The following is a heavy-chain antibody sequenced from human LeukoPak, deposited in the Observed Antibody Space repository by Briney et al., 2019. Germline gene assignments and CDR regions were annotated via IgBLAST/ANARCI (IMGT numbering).Heavy chain of an antibody. D-gene: IGHD3-22*01. CDR2: IYHSGST. Sequence: SETLSLTCTVSGYSISSGYYWGWIRQPPGKGLEWIGSIYHSGSTYYNPSLKSRVTISVDTSKNQFSLKLSSVTAADTAVYYCARLTDYYDSSVSPFDPWGQGTLVTVSS. CDR3: ARLTDYYDSSVSPFDP. J-gene: IGHJ5*02. V-gene: IGHV4-38-2*02. CDR1: GYSISSGYY.